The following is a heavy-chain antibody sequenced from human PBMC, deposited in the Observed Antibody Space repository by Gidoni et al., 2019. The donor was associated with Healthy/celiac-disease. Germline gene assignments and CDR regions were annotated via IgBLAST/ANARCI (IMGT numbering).Heavy chain of an antibody. CDR1: GFTFSSYW. CDR2: IKQDGSEK. CDR3: ARGTVNLSKLRYFDY. D-gene: IGHD4-4*01. V-gene: IGHV3-7*01. J-gene: IGHJ4*02. Sequence: EVQLVESGGGLVQPGGSLRLSCAASGFTFSSYWMSWVRQAPGKGLEWVANIKQDGSEKYYVDSVKGRFTISRDNAKNSLYLQMNSLRAEDTAVYYCARGTVNLSKLRYFDYWGQGTLVTVSS.